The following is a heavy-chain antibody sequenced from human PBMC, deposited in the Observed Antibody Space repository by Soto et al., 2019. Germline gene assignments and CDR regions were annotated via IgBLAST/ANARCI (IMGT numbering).Heavy chain of an antibody. J-gene: IGHJ4*02. V-gene: IGHV1-18*01. D-gene: IGHD4-17*01. CDR2: ISAYNGNT. Sequence: ASVKVSCKASGGTFRTYGISWVRQAPGQGLEWMGWISAYNGNTNYAQKLQGRVTMTTDTSTRTAYMELRSLRSDDTAVYYCARDIDYGDYFDYWGQGTLVTVSS. CDR1: GGTFRTYG. CDR3: ARDIDYGDYFDY.